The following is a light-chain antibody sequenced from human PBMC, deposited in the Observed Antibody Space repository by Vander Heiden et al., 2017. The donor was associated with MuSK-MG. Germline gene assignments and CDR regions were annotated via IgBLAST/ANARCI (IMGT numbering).Light chain of an antibody. CDR2: DVS. J-gene: IGLJ2*01. CDR1: SSDIGDYNY. Sequence: QSALTQPASVSGSPGQSITISCTGTSSDIGDYNYVSWYQHHPGRAPKLRIYDVSSRPSGVSNRFSGSKSANTASLTISGLQAEDEAHYYCSSYTSSNTLVFGGGTKLTVL. CDR3: SSYTSSNTLV. V-gene: IGLV2-14*03.